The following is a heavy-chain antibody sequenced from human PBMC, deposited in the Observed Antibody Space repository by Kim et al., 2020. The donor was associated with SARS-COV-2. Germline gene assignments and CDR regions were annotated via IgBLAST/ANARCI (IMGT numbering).Heavy chain of an antibody. CDR3: ASGGGDYVDY. CDR2: IYYSGST. J-gene: IGHJ4*02. Sequence: SETLSLTCTVSGGSISSYYWSWIRQPPGKGLEWIGYIYYSGSTNYNPSLKSRVTISVDTSKNQFSLKLSSVTAADTAVYYCASGGGDYVDYWGQGTLVTVSS. V-gene: IGHV4-59*01. CDR1: GGSISSYY. D-gene: IGHD3-16*01.